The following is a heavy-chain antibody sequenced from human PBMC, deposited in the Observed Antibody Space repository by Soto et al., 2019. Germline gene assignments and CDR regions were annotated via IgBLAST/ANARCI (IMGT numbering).Heavy chain of an antibody. J-gene: IGHJ4*02. V-gene: IGHV5-10-1*01. CDR2: IDPSDSYT. D-gene: IGHD2-21*01. Sequence: PGESLKISCKGSGYSFTSYWISWVRQMPGKGLEWMGRIDPSDSYTNYSPSFQGHVTISADKSISTAYLQWSSLKASDTAMYYCERHTGGESDYWGQGTLVTVSS. CDR3: ERHTGGESDY. CDR1: GYSFTSYW.